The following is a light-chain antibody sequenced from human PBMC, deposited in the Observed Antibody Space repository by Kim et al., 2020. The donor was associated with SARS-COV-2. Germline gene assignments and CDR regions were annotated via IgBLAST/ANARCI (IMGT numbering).Light chain of an antibody. V-gene: IGLV1-44*01. CDR3: AAWDDSLNGYV. CDR1: SSNIGSNT. CDR2: CNN. J-gene: IGLJ1*01. Sequence: GQRVNIACSGSSSNIGSNTVNWYQQLPGKAPKPLLYCNNQPPSGVPDRFSGSKSGTSASLAISGLQSEDEANYYCAAWDDSLNGYVFGTGTKVTVL.